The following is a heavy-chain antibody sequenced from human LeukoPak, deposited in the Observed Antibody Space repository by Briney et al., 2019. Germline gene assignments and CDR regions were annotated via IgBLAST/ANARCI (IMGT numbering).Heavy chain of an antibody. D-gene: IGHD2-2*01. V-gene: IGHV4-59*11. CDR3: ARAAMPLGYCSSTSCYPNWFDP. CDR1: GGSISSHY. Sequence: APETLSLTCTVSGGSISSHYWSWIRQPPGKGLEWIGYIYYSGSTNYNPSLKSRVTISVDTSKNQFSLKLSSVTAADTAVYYCARAAMPLGYCSSTSCYPNWFDPWGQGTLVTVSS. CDR2: IYYSGST. J-gene: IGHJ5*02.